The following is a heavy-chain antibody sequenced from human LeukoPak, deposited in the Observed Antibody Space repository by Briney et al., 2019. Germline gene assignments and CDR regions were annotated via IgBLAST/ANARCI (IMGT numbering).Heavy chain of an antibody. V-gene: IGHV4-34*01. CDR2: INHSGST. CDR1: GGSFSGYY. Sequence: KSSETQSLTCAVYGGSFSGYYWSWIRQPPGKGLEWIGEINHSGSTNYNPSLKSRVTISVDTSKNQFSLKLSSVTAADTAVYYCAKSNGYGLVDIWGQGTMVTVSS. CDR3: AKSNGYGLVDI. J-gene: IGHJ3*02. D-gene: IGHD3-10*01.